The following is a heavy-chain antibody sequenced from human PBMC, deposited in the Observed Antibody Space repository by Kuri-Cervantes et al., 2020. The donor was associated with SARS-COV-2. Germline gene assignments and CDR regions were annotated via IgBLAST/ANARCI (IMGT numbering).Heavy chain of an antibody. D-gene: IGHD6-13*01. J-gene: IGHJ3*02. CDR3: ARVMYSSSRNKYAFDI. V-gene: IGHV3-23*01. CDR2: ISGSGGST. Sequence: GGSLRLSCAASGFTFSSYAMSWVRQAPGKGLEWVSAISGSGGSTYYADSVKGRFTISRDNSKNSLYLQMNSLRAEDTAVYYCARVMYSSSRNKYAFDIWGQGTMVTVSS. CDR1: GFTFSSYA.